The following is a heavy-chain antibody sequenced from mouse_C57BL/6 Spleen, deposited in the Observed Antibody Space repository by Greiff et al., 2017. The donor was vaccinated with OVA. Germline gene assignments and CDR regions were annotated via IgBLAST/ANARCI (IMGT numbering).Heavy chain of an antibody. D-gene: IGHD2-5*01. CDR1: GYTFTSFW. CDR3: ARWGYSNYEGWYFDV. CDR2: INPSNGGT. V-gene: IGHV1-53*01. Sequence: QVQLQQPGTELVKPGASVKLSCKASGYTFTSFWMHWVKQRPGQSLEWIGNINPSNGGTNYNEKFKSKATLTVDKSSSTAYRQLSSLTSEDSAVYYCARWGYSNYEGWYFDVWGTGTTVTVSS. J-gene: IGHJ1*03.